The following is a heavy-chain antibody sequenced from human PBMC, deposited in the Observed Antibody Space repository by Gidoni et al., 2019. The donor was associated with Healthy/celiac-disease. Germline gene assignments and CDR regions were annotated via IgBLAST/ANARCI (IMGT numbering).Heavy chain of an antibody. D-gene: IGHD6-13*01. V-gene: IGHV3-23*01. CDR2: IRGSGGST. CDR1: GVTFSSYA. CDR3: AKGPGSSWYGNWFDP. Sequence: EVQLLESGGGLVQPGGSRILSCAASGVTFSSYAMSWVRQAPGKGLEWVSAIRGSGGSTYYADSVKGRFTISRDNSKNTLYLQMNSLRAEDTAVYYCAKGPGSSWYGNWFDPWGQGTLVTVSS. J-gene: IGHJ5*02.